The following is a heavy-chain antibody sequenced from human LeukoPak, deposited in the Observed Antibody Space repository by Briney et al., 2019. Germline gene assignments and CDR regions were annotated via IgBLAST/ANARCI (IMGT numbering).Heavy chain of an antibody. CDR1: GFSFSDYY. V-gene: IGHV3-23*01. Sequence: GGSLRLSCAASGFSFSDYYMSWIRQAPGQGLEWVSAISGSGGSTYYADSVKGRFTISRDNSKNTLYLQMNSLRAEDTAVYYCAKGSSYDYVWGSYRYSGYYFDYWGQGTLVTVSS. CDR3: AKGSSYDYVWGSYRYSGYYFDY. CDR2: ISGSGGST. D-gene: IGHD3-16*02. J-gene: IGHJ4*02.